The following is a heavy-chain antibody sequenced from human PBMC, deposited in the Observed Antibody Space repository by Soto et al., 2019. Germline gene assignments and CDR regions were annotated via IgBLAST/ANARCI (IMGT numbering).Heavy chain of an antibody. CDR3: ARGAVVSPDHNSEALYYSGMDV. D-gene: IGHD3-22*01. CDR2: IIPIFAIR. V-gene: IGHV1-69*17. J-gene: IGHJ6*02. CDR1: GGTFSIYA. Sequence: QVQLVQSGAEVQKPGSSVNVSCKASGGTFSIYAISWVRQAPGQGLGGMGGIIPIFAIRNSAQKFQGRLTVAAEKSTSTAYMELSSLRSDHTAVYYCARGAVVSPDHNSEALYYSGMDVWGQGTTVAVS.